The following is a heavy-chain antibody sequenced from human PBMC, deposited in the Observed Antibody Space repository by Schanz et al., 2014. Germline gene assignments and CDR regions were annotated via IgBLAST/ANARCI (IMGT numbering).Heavy chain of an antibody. D-gene: IGHD5-18*01. V-gene: IGHV3-66*01. CDR3: ARGTDTAMEHRPFDY. Sequence: VQLVESGGGLVQPGGSLKLSCAASGFTFSASAMHWVRQAPGKGLEWVSIIYTDGSTYYADSVRDRFTISRDNSKNMLYLQINNLRAEDTAVYYCARGTDTAMEHRPFDYWGQGTLVTVSS. J-gene: IGHJ4*02. CDR2: IYTDGST. CDR1: GFTFSASA.